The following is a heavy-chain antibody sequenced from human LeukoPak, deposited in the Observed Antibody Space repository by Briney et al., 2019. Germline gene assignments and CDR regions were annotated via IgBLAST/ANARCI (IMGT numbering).Heavy chain of an antibody. CDR3: ARDTPFYDFWSGYPGKDYYCVDV. CDR1: GYTFTSYG. D-gene: IGHD3-3*01. J-gene: IGHJ6*03. V-gene: IGHV1-18*01. Sequence: ASVKVSCKASGYTFTSYGISWVRQAPGQGLEWMGWISAYNGNTNYAQKLQGRVTMTTDTSTSTAYMELRSLRSDDTAVYYCARDTPFYDFWSGYPGKDYYCVDVWGKGTTVTVSS. CDR2: ISAYNGNT.